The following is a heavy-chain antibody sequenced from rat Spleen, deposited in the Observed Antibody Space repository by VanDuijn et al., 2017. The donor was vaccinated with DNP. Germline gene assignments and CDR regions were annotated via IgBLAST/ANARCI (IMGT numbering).Heavy chain of an antibody. CDR3: ARHDYGYPYWYFDF. CDR1: GFSFSDSY. J-gene: IGHJ1*01. V-gene: IGHV5-22*01. D-gene: IGHD1-7*01. CDR2: ISYSGGRS. Sequence: EVQLVESGGGLVQPGRSLKLSCEASGFSFSDSYMAWVRQAPTQGLEWVASISYSGGRSFYRDSVKGRFTISRDNAKSTLYLQMNSLRSEDTATYYCARHDYGYPYWYFDFWGPGTMVTVSS.